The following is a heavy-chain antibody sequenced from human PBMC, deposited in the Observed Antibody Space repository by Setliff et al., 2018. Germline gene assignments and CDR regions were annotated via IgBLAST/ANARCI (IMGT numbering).Heavy chain of an antibody. Sequence: SETLSLTCTVSGGSISSMSYYWGWIRQPPGKGLEWIGFIFYSGYTHYNPSLKSRVTMSVDVSRDQFSLELSSVTAADTAVYFCARGSGRGYSYGLFDYWGQGSLVTVSS. CDR2: IFYSGYT. CDR1: GGSISSMSYY. J-gene: IGHJ4*02. V-gene: IGHV4-39*07. CDR3: ARGSGRGYSYGLFDY. D-gene: IGHD5-18*01.